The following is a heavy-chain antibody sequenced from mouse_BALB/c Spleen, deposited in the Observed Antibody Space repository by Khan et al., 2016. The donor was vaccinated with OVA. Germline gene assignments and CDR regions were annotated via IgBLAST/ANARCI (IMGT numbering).Heavy chain of an antibody. CDR3: VRFYDPYYAMDY. CDR1: GFSLTTYG. Sequence: QVQLKESGPGLVAPSQSLSIACTVSGFSLTTYGVNWVRQPPGEGLEWLGVIWAGGSTNYNSALRSRVSISKDNSKSQVFLKMHRLQTDDTAMYYCVRFYDPYYAMDYWGQGTSVTVSS. J-gene: IGHJ4*01. D-gene: IGHD2-3*01. CDR2: IWAGGST. V-gene: IGHV2-9*02.